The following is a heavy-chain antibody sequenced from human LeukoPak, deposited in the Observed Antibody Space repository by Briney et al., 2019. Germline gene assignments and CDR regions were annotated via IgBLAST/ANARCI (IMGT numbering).Heavy chain of an antibody. J-gene: IGHJ4*02. Sequence: TSETLSLTCTVSGGSISSGGYYWSWIRQPPGKGLEWIGSIYYSGSTYYNPSLKSRVTISVDTSKNQFSLKLSSVTAADTAVYYCASLYSSGWYPDYWGQGTLVTVSS. CDR3: ASLYSSGWYPDY. CDR1: GGSISSGGYY. V-gene: IGHV4-39*07. D-gene: IGHD6-19*01. CDR2: IYYSGST.